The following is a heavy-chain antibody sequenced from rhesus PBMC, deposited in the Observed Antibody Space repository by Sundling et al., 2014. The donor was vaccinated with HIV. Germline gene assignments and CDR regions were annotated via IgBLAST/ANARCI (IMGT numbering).Heavy chain of an antibody. CDR3: ASRRANQAHDPFDY. Sequence: QLQLQESGPGLVKPSDTLSLACVVSGGSISDDYGWTWIRQPPGKGLEWIGTINGNGATTYYNSSLNNRVTISKDTSTNQFSLKLNSVTAADTAIYYCASRRANQAHDPFDYWGQGVLVTVSS. CDR2: INGNGATT. V-gene: IGHV4S9*01. J-gene: IGHJ4*01. CDR1: GGSISDDYG. D-gene: IGHD1-14*01.